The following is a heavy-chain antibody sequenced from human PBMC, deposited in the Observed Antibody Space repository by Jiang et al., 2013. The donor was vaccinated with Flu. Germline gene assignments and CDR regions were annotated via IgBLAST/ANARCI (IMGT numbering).Heavy chain of an antibody. CDR2: ISAYNGNT. J-gene: IGHJ2*01. CDR3: ARDVLFDL. D-gene: IGHD2-8*01. Sequence: EWMGWISAYNGNTNYAQKLQGRVTMTTDTSTSTAYMELRSLRSDDTAVYYCARDVLFDLWGRGTLVTVSS. V-gene: IGHV1-18*01.